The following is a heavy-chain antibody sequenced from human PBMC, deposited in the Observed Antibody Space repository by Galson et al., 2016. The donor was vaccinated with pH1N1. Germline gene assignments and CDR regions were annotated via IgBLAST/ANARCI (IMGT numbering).Heavy chain of an antibody. D-gene: IGHD4-17*01. Sequence: TLSLTCTVSGGSISTGGYYWSWIRQQPGKGLEWIGYIYYRGRTYYNPSHKSRVSITVDTSKNQFSLKLSPVTARDTAVYYCARLYYVDVHLADGYFDIWGRGPLVTVSS. J-gene: IGHJ2*01. CDR3: ARLYYVDVHLADGYFDI. V-gene: IGHV4-31*03. CDR2: IYYRGRT. CDR1: GGSISTGGYY.